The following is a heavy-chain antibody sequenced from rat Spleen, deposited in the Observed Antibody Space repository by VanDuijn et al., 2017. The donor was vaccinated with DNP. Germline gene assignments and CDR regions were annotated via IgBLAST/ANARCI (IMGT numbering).Heavy chain of an antibody. D-gene: IGHD1-6*01. CDR2: IVYDGSGA. Sequence: EVQLVESGGGLVQPGRSLKLSCVASGLTFSDYSMAWVRQAPKKGLEWVATIVYDGSGAYYGDSVTGRFTISRDNAKRILYLQMDSLRSEDTATYYCATEDYGYPFAYWGQGVMVTVSS. V-gene: IGHV5S10*01. CDR1: GLTFSDYS. CDR3: ATEDYGYPFAY. J-gene: IGHJ2*01.